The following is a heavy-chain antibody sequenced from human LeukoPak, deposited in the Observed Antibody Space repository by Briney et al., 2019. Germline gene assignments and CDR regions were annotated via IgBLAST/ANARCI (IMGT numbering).Heavy chain of an antibody. Sequence: GGPLRLSCAASGFTFSSYGMHWVRQAPGKGLEWVAVIWYDGSNKYYADSVKGRFTISRDNSKNTLYLQMNSLRAEDTAVYYCARDPSSWYEWAPGKRFDPWGQGTLVTVSS. CDR3: ARDPSSWYEWAPGKRFDP. D-gene: IGHD6-13*01. V-gene: IGHV3-33*01. CDR2: IWYDGSNK. CDR1: GFTFSSYG. J-gene: IGHJ5*02.